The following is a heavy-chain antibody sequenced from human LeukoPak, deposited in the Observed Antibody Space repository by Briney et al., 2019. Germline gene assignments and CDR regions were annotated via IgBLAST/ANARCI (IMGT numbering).Heavy chain of an antibody. CDR3: ARASGWYLYFDY. D-gene: IGHD6-19*01. CDR1: GFTFSSYA. V-gene: IGHV3-53*01. J-gene: IGHJ4*02. Sequence: GGSLRLSCAASGFTFSSYAMSWVRQAPGKGLEWVSVIYSGGSTYYADSVKGRFTISRDNSKNTLYLQMNSLRAEDTAVYYCARASGWYLYFDYWGQGTLVTVSS. CDR2: IYSGGST.